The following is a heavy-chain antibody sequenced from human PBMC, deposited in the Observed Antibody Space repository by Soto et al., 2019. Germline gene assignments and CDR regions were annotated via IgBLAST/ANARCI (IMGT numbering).Heavy chain of an antibody. CDR1: GYTFTSYA. J-gene: IGHJ5*02. Sequence: ASVKVSCKASGYTFTSYAMHWVREAPGQRLEWMGWINAGNGNTKYSQKFQGRVTITRDTSASTAYMELSSLRSEDTAVYYCARAPLSSPVWFDPWGQGTLVTVSS. CDR2: INAGNGNT. V-gene: IGHV1-3*01. D-gene: IGHD6-6*01. CDR3: ARAPLSSPVWFDP.